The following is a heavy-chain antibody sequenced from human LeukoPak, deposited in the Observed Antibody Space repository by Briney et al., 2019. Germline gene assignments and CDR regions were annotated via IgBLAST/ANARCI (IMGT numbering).Heavy chain of an antibody. D-gene: IGHD6-19*01. CDR3: ARARGIAVAGIGGYFDY. CDR2: INHSGGT. J-gene: IGHJ4*02. Sequence: SETLSLTCTVSGGSISSSSYHWSWVRQPPGKGLEWIGEINHSGGTNYNPSLKSRVTISVDTSKNQFSLKLSSVTAADTAVYYCARARGIAVAGIGGYFDYWGQGTLVTVSS. CDR1: GGSISSSSYH. V-gene: IGHV4-39*07.